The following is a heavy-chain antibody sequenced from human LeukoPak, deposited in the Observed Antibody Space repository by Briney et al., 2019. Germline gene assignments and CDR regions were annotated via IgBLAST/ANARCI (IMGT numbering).Heavy chain of an antibody. V-gene: IGHV4-59*08. Sequence: SETLSLTCTVSGSSIGNYYWSWIRQPPGKGLEWIGYIYYSGSTNYNPSLESRVTISVDTSKNQFSLKLRSVTAADTAVYYCARLGSSGYYSFDYWGQGTLVTVSS. CDR2: IYYSGST. J-gene: IGHJ4*02. CDR1: GSSIGNYY. D-gene: IGHD6-19*01. CDR3: ARLGSSGYYSFDY.